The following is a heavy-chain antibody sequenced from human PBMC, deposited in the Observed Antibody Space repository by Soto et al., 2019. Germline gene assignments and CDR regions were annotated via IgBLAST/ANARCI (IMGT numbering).Heavy chain of an antibody. V-gene: IGHV3-48*03. J-gene: IGHJ4*02. CDR3: VREVRRDFDY. CDR2: ISTSGSTI. D-gene: IGHD3-10*01. Sequence: DGSLSLSCAASGFPFSSYEMNWVRQAPGKGLEWISYISTSGSTIFYADSVKGRFTISRDNAKNSLYLQMNSLRAEDTAVYYCVREVRRDFDYWGQGTPVTVSS. CDR1: GFPFSSYE.